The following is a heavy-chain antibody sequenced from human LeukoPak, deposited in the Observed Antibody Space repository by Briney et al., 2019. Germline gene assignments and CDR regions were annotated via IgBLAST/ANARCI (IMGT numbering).Heavy chain of an antibody. Sequence: GGSLRLSCAASGFTFSTYAMGWVRQAPGKGLEWVSSISADGAGRYYADSVKGRFIISRDNSRNTLYMQMISLRAEDTAVYYCARIITAAGSDYWGQGTLVTVSS. J-gene: IGHJ4*02. CDR1: GFTFSTYA. D-gene: IGHD2-15*01. CDR3: ARIITAAGSDY. V-gene: IGHV3-23*01. CDR2: ISADGAGR.